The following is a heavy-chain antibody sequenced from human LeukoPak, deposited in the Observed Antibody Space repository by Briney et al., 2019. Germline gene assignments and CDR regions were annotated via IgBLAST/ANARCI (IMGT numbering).Heavy chain of an antibody. V-gene: IGHV4-59*01. J-gene: IGHJ5*02. Sequence: SETLSLTCTVSGGSISSYYWSWIRQPPGKGLEWIGYIYYSGSTNYNPSLKSRVTISVDTSKNQFSLKLSSVTAADTAVYYCARVDIAAASSGWFDPWGQGTLVTVSS. CDR1: GGSISSYY. CDR3: ARVDIAAASSGWFDP. D-gene: IGHD6-13*01. CDR2: IYYSGST.